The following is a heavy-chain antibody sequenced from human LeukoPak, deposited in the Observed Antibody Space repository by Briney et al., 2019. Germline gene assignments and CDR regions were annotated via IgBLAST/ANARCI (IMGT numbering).Heavy chain of an antibody. CDR3: ARDSGYPNWFDP. V-gene: IGHV4-39*07. CDR2: IYYSGST. Sequence: SETLSLTCTVSGGSISSSSYYWGWIRQPPGKGLEWIGSIYYSGSTYYNPSLKSRVTISVDTSKNQFSLKLSSVTAADTAVYYCARDSGYPNWFDPWGQGTLVTVSS. CDR1: GGSISSSSYY. J-gene: IGHJ5*02. D-gene: IGHD5-12*01.